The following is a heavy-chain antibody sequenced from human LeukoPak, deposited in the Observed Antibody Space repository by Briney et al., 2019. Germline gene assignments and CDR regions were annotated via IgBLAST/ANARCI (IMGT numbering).Heavy chain of an antibody. Sequence: SQTLSLTCAISGDSVSSNNAAWNWLRQSPSRGLEWLGRTYHRSTWYDDYVVSARSRLTITPDISKNQVSLQLNSVTPEDTAVYYCTREVAGTGGFDYWGQGITVTVFS. D-gene: IGHD6-13*01. CDR3: TREVAGTGGFDY. V-gene: IGHV6-1*01. CDR1: GDSVSSNNAA. J-gene: IGHJ4*02. CDR2: TYHRSTWYD.